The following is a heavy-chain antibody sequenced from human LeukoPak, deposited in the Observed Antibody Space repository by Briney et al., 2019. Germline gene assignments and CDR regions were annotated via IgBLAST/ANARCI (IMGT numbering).Heavy chain of an antibody. CDR3: ARAHDYGDHGVFDY. D-gene: IGHD4-17*01. CDR2: IIPILGIA. Sequence: GASVKVSCKASGGTFSSYAISWVRQAPGQGLEWMGRIIPILGIANYAQKFQGRVTITADKSTSTAYMELSSLRSEDTAVYHCARAHDYGDHGVFDYWGQGTLVTVSS. J-gene: IGHJ4*02. V-gene: IGHV1-69*04. CDR1: GGTFSSYA.